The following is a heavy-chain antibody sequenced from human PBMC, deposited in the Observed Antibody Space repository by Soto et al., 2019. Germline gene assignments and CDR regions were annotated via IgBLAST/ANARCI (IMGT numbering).Heavy chain of an antibody. CDR3: ARHRIRAAADY. J-gene: IGHJ4*02. Sequence: SETLSLTCTVSGGSISSSSYYWGWIRQPPGKGLGWIGSIYYSGSTYYNPSLKSRVTISVDTSKNQFSLKLSSVTAADTAVYYCARHRIRAAADYWGQGTLVTVSS. CDR2: IYYSGST. CDR1: GGSISSSSYY. D-gene: IGHD6-13*01. V-gene: IGHV4-39*01.